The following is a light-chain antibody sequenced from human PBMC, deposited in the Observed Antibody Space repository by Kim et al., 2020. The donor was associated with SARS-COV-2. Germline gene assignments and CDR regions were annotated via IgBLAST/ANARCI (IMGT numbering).Light chain of an antibody. V-gene: IGKV2-30*01. J-gene: IGKJ2*01. CDR1: QSLVNRDGNTY. Sequence: PPASISCRSSQSLVNRDGNTYLNWLQQRPGQSPRRLIYQVAKRDSGVPDRFSGSGSGTDFTLKISGVEAEDVGVYYCLQGTHWPKTFGQGTKLEI. CDR3: LQGTHWPKT. CDR2: QVA.